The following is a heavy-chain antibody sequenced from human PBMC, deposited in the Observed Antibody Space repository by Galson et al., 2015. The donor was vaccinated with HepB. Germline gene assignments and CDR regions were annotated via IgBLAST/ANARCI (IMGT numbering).Heavy chain of an antibody. CDR3: ARDPSYCSGGSCYDMNYFDY. V-gene: IGHV1-3*01. CDR2: INAGNGNT. Sequence: SVKVSCKASGYTFTSYAMHWVRQAPGQRLEWMGWINAGNGNTKYSQKFQGRVTITRDTSASTAYMELSSLRSEDTAVYYCARDPSYCSGGSCYDMNYFDYWGQGTLVTVSS. D-gene: IGHD2-15*01. J-gene: IGHJ4*02. CDR1: GYTFTSYA.